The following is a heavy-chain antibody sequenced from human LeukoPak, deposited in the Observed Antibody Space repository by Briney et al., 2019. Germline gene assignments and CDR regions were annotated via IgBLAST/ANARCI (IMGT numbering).Heavy chain of an antibody. CDR3: AKDDSGSYFTLDY. CDR1: GFTFSNYA. D-gene: IGHD1-26*01. V-gene: IGHV3-30*04. Sequence: GGSLRLSCAASGFTFSNYAMHWVRQAPGKGLEWVAAISYDGSDKYYADSVKGRFTISRDNSKNTLYLQMNSLRVEDTAVYYCAKDDSGSYFTLDYWGQGTLVTVSS. J-gene: IGHJ4*02. CDR2: ISYDGSDK.